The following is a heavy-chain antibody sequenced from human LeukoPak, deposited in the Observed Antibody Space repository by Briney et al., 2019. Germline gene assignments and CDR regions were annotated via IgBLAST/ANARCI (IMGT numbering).Heavy chain of an antibody. CDR1: AYTFTSYG. CDR2: ISAYNGNT. CDR3: AREGAFYYCDSSGSFDHY. V-gene: IGHV1-18*01. J-gene: IGHJ4*02. D-gene: IGHD3-22*01. Sequence: ASVKVSCKASAYTFTSYGISWVRQAPGQGLEWMGWISAYNGNTNYAQKLQGRVTMTTDTSTSTAYMELRSLRSDDTAVYYCAREGAFYYCDSSGSFDHYWAQGTLVTVSS.